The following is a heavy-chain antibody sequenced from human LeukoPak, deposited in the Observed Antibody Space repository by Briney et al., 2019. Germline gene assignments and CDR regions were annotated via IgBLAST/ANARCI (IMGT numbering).Heavy chain of an antibody. D-gene: IGHD5-12*01. J-gene: IGHJ6*03. CDR1: GFTFSSYW. V-gene: IGHV3-74*01. Sequence: SGGSLRLSCAASGFTFSSYWMHWVRQAPGKGLVWVSRIKSDGSSTTYADSVKGRFTISRDNVKNTLYLQMNSLRAEDTAVYYCARVGQRSGYDLAFYMDVWGKGTTVTVYS. CDR2: IKSDGSST. CDR3: ARVGQRSGYDLAFYMDV.